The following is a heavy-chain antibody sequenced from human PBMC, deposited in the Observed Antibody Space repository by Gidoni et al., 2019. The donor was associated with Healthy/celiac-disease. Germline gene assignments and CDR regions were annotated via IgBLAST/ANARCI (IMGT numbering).Heavy chain of an antibody. CDR3: AKVHSGWRTYDY. CDR2: ISGSGGST. V-gene: IGHV3-23*01. CDR1: GFTLSSDA. D-gene: IGHD6-19*01. J-gene: IGHJ4*02. Sequence: EVQLLESGGGLVQPGGSLRLSCAASGFTLSSDAMSWVRQAPGKGLEWVSAISGSGGSTYYADSVKGRFTISRDNSKNTLYLQMNSLRAEDTAVYYCAKVHSGWRTYDYWGQGTLVTVSS.